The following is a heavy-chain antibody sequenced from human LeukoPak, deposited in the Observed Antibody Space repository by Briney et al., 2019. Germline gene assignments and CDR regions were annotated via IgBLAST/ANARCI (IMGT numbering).Heavy chain of an antibody. CDR2: ISWNSGSI. CDR1: GFTFGDYA. Sequence: GGSLRLSCAASGFTFGDYAMHWVRQAPGKGLEWVSGISWNSGSIGYADSVKGRFTISRDNAKNSLYLQMNSLRAEDTALYYCAKFVTDCSGGSCYGYDAFDIWGQGTMVTVSS. CDR3: AKFVTDCSGGSCYGYDAFDI. D-gene: IGHD2-15*01. V-gene: IGHV3-9*01. J-gene: IGHJ3*02.